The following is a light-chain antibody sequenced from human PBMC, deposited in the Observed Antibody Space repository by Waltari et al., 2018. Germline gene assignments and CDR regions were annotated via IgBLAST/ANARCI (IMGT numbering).Light chain of an antibody. CDR1: QSILYTSNDKNY. CDR2: WAS. Sequence: DIVMTQSPDSLLVSLGERATISCNSRQSILYTSNDKNYLAWYQQKAGQPPRLLVHWASIRESGVPDRFRGSGSGTDFTLTISNLQPEDVAFYWCQQYFNSPIAFGQGTRLEIK. J-gene: IGKJ5*01. V-gene: IGKV4-1*01. CDR3: QQYFNSPIA.